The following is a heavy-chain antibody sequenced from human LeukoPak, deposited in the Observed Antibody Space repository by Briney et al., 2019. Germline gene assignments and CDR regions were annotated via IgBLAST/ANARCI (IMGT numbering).Heavy chain of an antibody. V-gene: IGHV3-66*01. D-gene: IGHD3-10*01. Sequence: GGSLRLSCAASGFTVSSNYMSWVRQAPGKGLEWVSVIYSGGSTYYADSLMGRFTISRDNSKNKPYLQMNSLRAEYTAVYYCVNSVMVRGVIRPYWGQGTLVTVSS. CDR1: GFTVSSNY. CDR2: IYSGGST. CDR3: VNSVMVRGVIRPY. J-gene: IGHJ4*02.